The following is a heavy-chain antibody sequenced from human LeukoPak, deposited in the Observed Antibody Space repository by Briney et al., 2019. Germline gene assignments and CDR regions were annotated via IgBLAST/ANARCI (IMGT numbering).Heavy chain of an antibody. V-gene: IGHV1-18*01. J-gene: IGHJ6*02. D-gene: IGHD3-10*01. CDR3: ARGGSLVRGAIRYYYGMDV. Sequence: ASVKVSCKASAYTFINYGISWVRQAPGQGLEWMGWISAYNGNTKYAQKLQGRVTMTTDTSTSTAYMELRSLKSDDTAVYYCARGGSLVRGAIRYYYGMDVWGQGTTVTVSS. CDR1: AYTFINYG. CDR2: ISAYNGNT.